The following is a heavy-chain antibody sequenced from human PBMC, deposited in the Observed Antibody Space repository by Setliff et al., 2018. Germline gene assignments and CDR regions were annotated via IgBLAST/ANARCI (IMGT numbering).Heavy chain of an antibody. Sequence: GESLKISCKGSGNSFTSYWIGWVRQMPGKGLEWMGIIYPGDSDTRYSPSFQGQVTISADKSISTAYLQWSSLKASDTAMYYCARWGKISGYDSSPTYYYYYGMDVWGQGTTVTVSS. J-gene: IGHJ6*02. CDR2: IYPGDSDT. CDR1: GNSFTSYW. V-gene: IGHV5-51*01. CDR3: ARWGKISGYDSSPTYYYYYGMDV. D-gene: IGHD5-12*01.